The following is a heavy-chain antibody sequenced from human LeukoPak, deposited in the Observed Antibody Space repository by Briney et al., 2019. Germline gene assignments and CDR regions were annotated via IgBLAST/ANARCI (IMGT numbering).Heavy chain of an antibody. D-gene: IGHD3-10*01. CDR1: GFTFSSHG. CDR2: ISYDGSNK. CDR3: AKDRGYYGSGSSGGFDY. Sequence: PGGSLRLSCAASGFTFSSHGMHWVRQAPGKGLEWVAVISYDGSNKYYADSVKGRFTISRDNSKNTLYLQMNSLRAEDTAVYYCAKDRGYYGSGSSGGFDYWGQGTLVTVSS. V-gene: IGHV3-30*18. J-gene: IGHJ4*02.